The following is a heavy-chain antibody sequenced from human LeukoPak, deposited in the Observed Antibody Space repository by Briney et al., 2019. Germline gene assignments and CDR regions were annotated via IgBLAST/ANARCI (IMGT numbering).Heavy chain of an antibody. CDR2: ISSGGSFI. V-gene: IGHV3-48*03. D-gene: IGHD6-13*01. Sequence: PGGSLRLSCAASGFTFSSYEMNWVRQAPGKGLEGVSYISSGGSFIYYADSVKGRFTISRDNAKNSLYLQMNSLRAEDTAVYYCARAPGYRGTIDYWGQGTLVTVSS. CDR3: ARAPGYRGTIDY. CDR1: GFTFSSYE. J-gene: IGHJ4*02.